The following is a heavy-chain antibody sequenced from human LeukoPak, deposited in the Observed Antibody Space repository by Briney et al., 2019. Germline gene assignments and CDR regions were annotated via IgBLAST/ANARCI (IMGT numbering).Heavy chain of an antibody. V-gene: IGHV3-30*07. D-gene: IGHD4-11*01. CDR2: ISYDGSNK. CDR1: GFTFSSYA. J-gene: IGHJ4*02. CDR3: ARAPGYYSNPFFDY. Sequence: PGRSLRLSCAASGFTFSSYAMHWVRQAPGKGLEWVAVISYDGSNKYYADSVKGRFTISRDNSKNTLYLQMSSLRAEDTAVYYCARAPGYYSNPFFDYWGQGTLVTVSS.